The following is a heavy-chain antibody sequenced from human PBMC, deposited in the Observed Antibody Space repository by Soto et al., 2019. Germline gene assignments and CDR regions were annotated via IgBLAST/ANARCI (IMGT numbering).Heavy chain of an antibody. CDR1: AYSFTSYW. J-gene: IGHJ6*03. CDR2: IYPGDSDT. Sequence: EVQLVQSGAEVKKPGESLKISCKGSAYSFTSYWIGWVRQMPGKGLEWMGIIYPGDSDTRYSPSFQGQVTISADKSISTAYLQWSSLKASDTAMYYCARHLEGSIAARHRPYYYYYYMDVWGKGTTVTVSS. CDR3: ARHLEGSIAARHRPYYYYYYMDV. V-gene: IGHV5-51*01. D-gene: IGHD6-6*01.